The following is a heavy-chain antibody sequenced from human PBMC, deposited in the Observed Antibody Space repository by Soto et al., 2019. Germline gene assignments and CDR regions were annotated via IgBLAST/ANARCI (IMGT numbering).Heavy chain of an antibody. CDR1: GVSINRSAYY. J-gene: IGHJ4*02. V-gene: IGHV4-39*01. Sequence: SETLSLTCTVSGVSINRSAYYWGCIRQSPGKGLEWILSMFYSGSTHYNPSLESRVTISVDSSRNQFFLKLSSVTAADTAVYYCARKEDGYNRLFEWRGQGTLVTVSS. D-gene: IGHD3-3*01. CDR2: MFYSGST. CDR3: ARKEDGYNRLFEW.